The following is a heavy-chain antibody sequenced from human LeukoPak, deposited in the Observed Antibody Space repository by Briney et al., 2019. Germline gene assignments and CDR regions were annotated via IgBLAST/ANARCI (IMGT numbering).Heavy chain of an antibody. J-gene: IGHJ4*02. D-gene: IGHD6-19*01. CDR1: GGSFSGYY. CDR3: ARTLVAGTIGY. V-gene: IGHV4-34*01. CDR2: INHSGST. Sequence: SETLSLTCAVYGGSFSGYYWSWIRQPPGKGLEWIGEINHSGSTNYNPSLKSRVTISVDTSKNQFSLKLSSVTAADTAVYYCARTLVAGTIGYWDQGTLVTVSS.